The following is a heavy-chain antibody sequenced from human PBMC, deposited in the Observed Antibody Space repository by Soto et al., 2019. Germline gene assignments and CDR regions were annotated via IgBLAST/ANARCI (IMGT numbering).Heavy chain of an antibody. CDR1: GGSISSGDYY. Sequence: SETLSLTCTVSGGSISSGDYYWSWIRQPPGKGLEWIGYIYYTGTTYYNPSLKSRVTISVDTSKNQFSLKPSSVTAADTAVYYFARDSRSGLIYNWFDPWGQGTLVTVSS. D-gene: IGHD3-3*01. V-gene: IGHV4-30-4*01. CDR2: IYYTGTT. CDR3: ARDSRSGLIYNWFDP. J-gene: IGHJ5*02.